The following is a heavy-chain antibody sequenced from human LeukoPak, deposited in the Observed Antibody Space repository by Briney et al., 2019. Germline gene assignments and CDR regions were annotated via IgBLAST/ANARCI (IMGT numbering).Heavy chain of an antibody. J-gene: IGHJ6*03. CDR1: GYSFSSHD. Sequence: ASVKVSCKASGYSFSSHDINWVRQATGQGLECMGWMNPNSGNTGYAQKFQGRVTMTRNTSISTAYMELSSLRSEDTAVYYCARVVEWFGESMDVWGKGTTVTVSS. CDR2: MNPNSGNT. D-gene: IGHD3-10*01. CDR3: ARVVEWFGESMDV. V-gene: IGHV1-8*01.